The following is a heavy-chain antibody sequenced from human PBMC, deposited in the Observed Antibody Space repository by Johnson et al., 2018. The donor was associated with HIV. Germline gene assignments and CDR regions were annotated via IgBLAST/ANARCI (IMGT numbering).Heavy chain of an antibody. V-gene: IGHV3-30*03. D-gene: IGHD6-6*01. CDR3: PPIAAASFDI. CDR2: ISYDGSNK. CDR1: GFTFSSYG. Sequence: VQLVESGGGVVQPGRSLRLSCAASGFTFSSYGMHWVRQAPGKGLEWVAVISYDGSNKYYADSVKGRFTISRDNSKNTLSLQMNRLRAEETDVYYVPPIAAASFDIWGQGTMVTVSS. J-gene: IGHJ3*02.